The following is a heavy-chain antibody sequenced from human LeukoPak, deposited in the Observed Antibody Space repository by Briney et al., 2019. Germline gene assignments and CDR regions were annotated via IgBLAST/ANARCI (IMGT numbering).Heavy chain of an antibody. D-gene: IGHD3-22*01. J-gene: IGHJ4*02. CDR1: GFTFSSYA. V-gene: IGHV3-30*04. CDR3: VRSAFHAGSGNYYDY. CDR2: ISYDGSNK. Sequence: GGSLRLSCPASGFTFSSYAMHWVRQAPGKGLEWVAVISYDGSNKYYADSVKGRFTISRDNAENTLYLQMNSLRVEDTAVYYCVRSAFHAGSGNYYDYWGQGTLVTVSS.